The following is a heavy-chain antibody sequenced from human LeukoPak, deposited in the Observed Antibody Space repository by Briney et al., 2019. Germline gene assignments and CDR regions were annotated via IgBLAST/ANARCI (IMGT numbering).Heavy chain of an antibody. J-gene: IGHJ6*02. D-gene: IGHD2-2*02. CDR3: ARATTYCSSTSCYKSYNYYYGMDV. CDR2: INHSGST. CDR1: GGSFSGYY. Sequence: PSETLSLTCAVYGGSFSGYYWSWIRQPPGKGLEWIGEINHSGSTNYNPSLKSRVTISVDTSKNQFSLKLSSVTAADTAVYYCARATTYCSSTSCYKSYNYYYGMDVWGQGTAVTVSS. V-gene: IGHV4-34*01.